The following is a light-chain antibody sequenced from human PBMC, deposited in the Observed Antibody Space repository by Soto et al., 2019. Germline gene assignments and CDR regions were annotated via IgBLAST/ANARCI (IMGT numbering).Light chain of an antibody. V-gene: IGLV2-14*03. Sequence: SALTQPASVSGSPGQSITISCTGTSSDFGGYSYVSWYQQHPGKAPKLMIYDVSNRPSGVSNRFSGSKSGNTASLTISGLQAEDEADYYCSSYTSSSTLVFGTGTKLTVL. CDR2: DVS. J-gene: IGLJ1*01. CDR3: SSYTSSSTLV. CDR1: SSDFGGYSY.